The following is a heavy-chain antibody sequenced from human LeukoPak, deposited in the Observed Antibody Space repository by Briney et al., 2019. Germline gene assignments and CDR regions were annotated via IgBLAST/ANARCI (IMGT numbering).Heavy chain of an antibody. D-gene: IGHD2-2*02. CDR2: ISGSGGST. CDR3: AKAVSCSSTSCYRSYGMDV. Sequence: GGPLRLSCAASGFTFSSYGMSWVRQAPGKGLEWASGISGSGGSTYYADSVKGRFTISRDNSKNTLYLQMNSLRAEDTAVYYCAKAVSCSSTSCYRSYGMDVWGQGTTVTVSS. J-gene: IGHJ6*02. V-gene: IGHV3-23*01. CDR1: GFTFSSYG.